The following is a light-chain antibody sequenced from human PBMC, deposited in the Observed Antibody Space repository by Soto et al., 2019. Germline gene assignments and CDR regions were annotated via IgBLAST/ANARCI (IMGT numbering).Light chain of an antibody. Sequence: DIRMNQFPSSLSASXGDRVTINCRARLVVSSFLARYQQKPGIVPNLXXYAASSLEGGGPSRFSGSGSGTDFTRTINSLQPEDFATYYGQQANSFPITFGQGTRLEIK. CDR3: QQANSFPIT. CDR1: LVVSSF. CDR2: AAS. V-gene: IGKV1-12*01. J-gene: IGKJ5*01.